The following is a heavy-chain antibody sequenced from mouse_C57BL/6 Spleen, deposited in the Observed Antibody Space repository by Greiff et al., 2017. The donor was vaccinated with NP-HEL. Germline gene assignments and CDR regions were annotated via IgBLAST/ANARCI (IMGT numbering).Heavy chain of an antibody. Sequence: QVQLQQPGAELVRPGSSVKLSCKASGYTFTSYWMHWVKQRPIQGLEWIGNIYPSDSETHYNQKFKDKATLTVDKSSSTAYMQLSSLTSEDSAVYYCARVTTVVEGYGDLDVWGTGTTVTVSS. CDR3: ARVTTVVEGYGDLDV. D-gene: IGHD1-1*01. CDR1: GYTFTSYW. CDR2: IYPSDSET. J-gene: IGHJ1*03. V-gene: IGHV1-52*01.